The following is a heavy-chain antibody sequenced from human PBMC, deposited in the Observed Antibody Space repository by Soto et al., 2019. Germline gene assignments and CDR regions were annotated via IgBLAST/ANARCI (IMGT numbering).Heavy chain of an antibody. CDR2: IYYSGST. Sequence: PSETLSLTCTVSGGSIGSGGYYWSWIRQHPGKGLEWIGYIYYSGSTYYNPSLKSRVTISVDTSKNQFSLKLSSVTAADTAVYYCARGRPYSSSWVDYWGQGTLVTVSS. V-gene: IGHV4-31*03. CDR3: ARGRPYSSSWVDY. J-gene: IGHJ4*02. CDR1: GGSIGSGGYY. D-gene: IGHD6-13*01.